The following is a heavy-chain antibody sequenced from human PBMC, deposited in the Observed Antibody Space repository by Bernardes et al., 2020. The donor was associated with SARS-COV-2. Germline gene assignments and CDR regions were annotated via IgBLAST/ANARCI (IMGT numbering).Heavy chain of an antibody. CDR2: ITSSSSYK. D-gene: IGHD1-7*01. CDR1: EFTFSSYA. CDR3: ARESDWNYVFDY. Sequence: VSLRRSCAASEFTFSSYAMSWVRQAPGKGLEWVSSITSSSSYKYYADSVKGRFTISRDNAKNSLYLQMNSLRAEDTAVYFCARESDWNYVFDYWGQGTLVTVSS. V-gene: IGHV3-21*01. J-gene: IGHJ4*02.